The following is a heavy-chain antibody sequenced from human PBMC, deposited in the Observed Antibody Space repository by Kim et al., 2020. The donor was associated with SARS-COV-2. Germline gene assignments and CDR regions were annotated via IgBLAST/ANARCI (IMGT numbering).Heavy chain of an antibody. CDR3: ARAFPRYYYDSSGYYYFFDY. D-gene: IGHD3-22*01. J-gene: IGHJ4*02. Sequence: RFTISRDNAKNSLYLQMNSLRAEDTAVYYCARAFPRYYYDSSGYYYFFDYWGQGTLVTVSS. V-gene: IGHV3-48*03.